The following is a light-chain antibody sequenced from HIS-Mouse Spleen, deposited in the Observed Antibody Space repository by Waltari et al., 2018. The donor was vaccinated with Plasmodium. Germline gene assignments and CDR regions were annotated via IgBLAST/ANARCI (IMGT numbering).Light chain of an antibody. CDR2: DVS. CDR3: SSYTSSSTVV. J-gene: IGLJ2*01. CDR1: SSDVGGYNY. V-gene: IGLV2-14*03. Sequence: QSALTQPASVSGSPGQSITISCTGTSSDVGGYNYVSWYQQHPGKAPKLMIYDVSNRASGGSNRFSGSKSGNTASLTISGLQAEDEADYYCSSYTSSSTVVFGGGTKLTVL.